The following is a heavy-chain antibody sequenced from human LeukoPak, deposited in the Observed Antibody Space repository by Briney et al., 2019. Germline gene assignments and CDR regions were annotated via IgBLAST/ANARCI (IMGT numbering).Heavy chain of an antibody. Sequence: SETLSLTCAVSGGSISSGGYSWSWIRQPPGKGLEWIGYIYHSGSTYYNPSLKSRVTISVDRSKNQFSLKLSSVTAADTAVYYCARVGIAAAGNEIDYWGQGTLVTVSS. V-gene: IGHV4-30-2*01. CDR1: GGSISSGGYS. D-gene: IGHD6-13*01. CDR3: ARVGIAAAGNEIDY. J-gene: IGHJ4*02. CDR2: IYHSGST.